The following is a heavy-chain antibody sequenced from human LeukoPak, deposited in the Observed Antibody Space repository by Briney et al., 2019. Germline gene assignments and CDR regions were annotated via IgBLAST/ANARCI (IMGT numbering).Heavy chain of an antibody. Sequence: PGGSLRLSCAASGFTFSGHWMSWVRQAPGKGLEWVANINQGGSDKYYVDSVKGRLTISRDNANNLLYLQMNSLRGEDTAVYYCTRDRSRAEDDWGQGTPVTVSS. CDR2: INQGGSDK. V-gene: IGHV3-7*01. CDR3: TRDRSRAEDD. J-gene: IGHJ4*02. D-gene: IGHD1-14*01. CDR1: GFTFSGHW.